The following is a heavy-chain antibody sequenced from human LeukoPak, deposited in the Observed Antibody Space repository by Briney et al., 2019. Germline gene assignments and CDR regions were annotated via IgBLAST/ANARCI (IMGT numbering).Heavy chain of an antibody. D-gene: IGHD4-17*01. Sequence: PGGSLRLSCAVSGFTVSSNYMSWVRQAPGKGLEWVSVIYIGGSTYYADSVKGRFTISRDNSKNTLYLQMNSLRAEDTAVYYCVRDSISHGEYVASDYWGQGTLVTVSS. V-gene: IGHV3-66*01. CDR2: IYIGGST. J-gene: IGHJ4*02. CDR1: GFTVSSNY. CDR3: VRDSISHGEYVASDY.